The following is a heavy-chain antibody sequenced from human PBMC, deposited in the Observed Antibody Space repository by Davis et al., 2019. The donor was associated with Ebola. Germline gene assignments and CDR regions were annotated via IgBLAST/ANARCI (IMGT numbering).Heavy chain of an antibody. CDR2: IIPIFGTA. J-gene: IGHJ5*02. Sequence: AASVKVSCKAFGGTFSSYAISWVRQAPGQGLEWMGGIIPIFGTANYAQKFQGRVTITADKSTSTAYMELSSLRSEDTAVYYCARGGSGLGWFDPWGQGTLVTVSS. D-gene: IGHD3-10*01. V-gene: IGHV1-69*06. CDR3: ARGGSGLGWFDP. CDR1: GGTFSSYA.